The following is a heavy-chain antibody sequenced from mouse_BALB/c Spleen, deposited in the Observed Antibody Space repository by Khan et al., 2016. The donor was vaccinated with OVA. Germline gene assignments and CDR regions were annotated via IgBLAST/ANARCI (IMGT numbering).Heavy chain of an antibody. D-gene: IGHD2-14*01. CDR2: MIYSGNT. J-gene: IGHJ3*01. CDR1: GDSITSGY. Sequence: EVKLEGSGPSLVKPSQTLSLTCSATGDSITSGYWSWIRKFPGNKLEYMGYMIYSGNTYYNPSLKSRISITRHTSKNQYYLQLNSVTTEDTATYXCARSTYRYAFAYWGQGTLVTVPA. V-gene: IGHV3-8*02. CDR3: ARSTYRYAFAY.